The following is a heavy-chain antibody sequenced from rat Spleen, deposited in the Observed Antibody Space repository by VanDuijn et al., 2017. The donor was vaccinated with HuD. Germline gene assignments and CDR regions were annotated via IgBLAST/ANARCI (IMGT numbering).Heavy chain of an antibody. CDR3: ARTRGNGPGIMDA. Sequence: VQLKESGPGLVQPSQTLSLACTVSGFSLTNYHVHWVRQPSGKGLEWMGVIWTGGSTEYNSALKSRLSISRDTSKSQVFLKMNSLQTDDTATYYCARTRGNGPGIMDAWGQGASVTVSS. CDR2: IWTGGST. J-gene: IGHJ4*01. CDR1: GFSLTNYH. V-gene: IGHV2-30*01. D-gene: IGHD1-4*01.